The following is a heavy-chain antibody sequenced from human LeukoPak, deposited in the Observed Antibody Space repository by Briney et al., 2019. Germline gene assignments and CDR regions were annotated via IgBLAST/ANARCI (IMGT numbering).Heavy chain of an antibody. Sequence: ASVKVSCKASGYTFTSYAMNWVRQAPGQGLEWMGWINTNTGNPTYAQGFTGRFVFSLDTSVSTAYLQISSLKAEDTAVYYCAADGSGYSYGSQTATGSDYWGQGTLVTVSS. CDR3: AADGSGYSYGSQTATGSDY. CDR2: INTNTGNP. V-gene: IGHV7-4-1*02. CDR1: GYTFTSYA. J-gene: IGHJ4*02. D-gene: IGHD5-18*01.